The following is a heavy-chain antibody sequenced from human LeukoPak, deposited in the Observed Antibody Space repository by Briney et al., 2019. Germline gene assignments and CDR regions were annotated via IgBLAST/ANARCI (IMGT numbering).Heavy chain of an antibody. J-gene: IGHJ6*03. CDR2: ISSRSSTI. V-gene: IGHV3-48*01. D-gene: IGHD1-26*01. Sequence: GGSLRLSCAASGFTFSTYSMNWVRQAPGKGLEWVSYISSRSSTIYYADSVKGRFTISRDNAKNSLYLQMNSLRAEDTAVYYCARDEWELLLYYYYMDVWGKGTTVIVSS. CDR1: GFTFSTYS. CDR3: ARDEWELLLYYYYMDV.